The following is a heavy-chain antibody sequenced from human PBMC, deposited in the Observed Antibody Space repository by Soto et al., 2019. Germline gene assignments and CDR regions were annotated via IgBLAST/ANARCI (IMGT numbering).Heavy chain of an antibody. Sequence: QVQLVQSGAEVKKPGSSVKVSCKTSGDTFSRYTFSWVRQAPGQGLVWIGRIIPLPDIANYAHKFHGGVTINVDISTSTAYMELNSLTSEDTAVYYCARYVENREYMDLWGKGTAVTVSS. D-gene: IGHD3-16*01. CDR2: IIPLPDIA. CDR1: GDTFSRYT. V-gene: IGHV1-69*02. J-gene: IGHJ6*03. CDR3: ARYVENREYMDL.